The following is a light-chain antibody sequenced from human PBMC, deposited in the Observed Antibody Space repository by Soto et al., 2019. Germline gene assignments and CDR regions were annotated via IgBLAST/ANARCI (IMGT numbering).Light chain of an antibody. J-gene: IGLJ2*01. CDR2: STT. V-gene: IGLV7-43*01. CDR1: SGVVTSDNY. Sequence: QTVVTQEPSLTVSPGGTVTLTCASSSGVVTSDNYPYWFQQKPGQAPRALIYSTTFKHSWTPARFSGSLLGGKAALTLSSVQAEDEAEYYCLLYYGGAHVVFGGGTKLTVL. CDR3: LLYYGGAHVV.